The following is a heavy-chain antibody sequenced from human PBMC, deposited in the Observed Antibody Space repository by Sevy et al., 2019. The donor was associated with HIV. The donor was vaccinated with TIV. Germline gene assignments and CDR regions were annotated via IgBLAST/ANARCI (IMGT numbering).Heavy chain of an antibody. V-gene: IGHV3-23*01. CDR2: ISRSGCST. CDR1: GFTFSNYA. D-gene: IGHD2-2*01. Sequence: GGSLRLSCAASGFTFSNYAMSWVRQAPGKGLEWVSSISRSGCSTYYADSVKGRFTISRDNSKNTLYRQMNSLRAEETAVYYCAKVDVVVPVADYGLDVWGQGTTVTVSS. CDR3: AKVDVVVPVADYGLDV. J-gene: IGHJ6*02.